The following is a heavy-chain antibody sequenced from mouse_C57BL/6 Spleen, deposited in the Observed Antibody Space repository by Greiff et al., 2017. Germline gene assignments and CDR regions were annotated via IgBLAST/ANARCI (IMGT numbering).Heavy chain of an antibody. Sequence: QVQLQQPGAELVMPGASVKLSCKASGYTFTSYWMHWVKQRPGQGLEWIGEIDPSDSYTNYNQKFKGKSTLTVDTSSSTAYMQLSSLTSEDSAVYYCASGYPWFAYWGQGTLVTVSA. D-gene: IGHD2-2*01. CDR3: ASGYPWFAY. CDR1: GYTFTSYW. J-gene: IGHJ3*01. CDR2: IDPSDSYT. V-gene: IGHV1-69*01.